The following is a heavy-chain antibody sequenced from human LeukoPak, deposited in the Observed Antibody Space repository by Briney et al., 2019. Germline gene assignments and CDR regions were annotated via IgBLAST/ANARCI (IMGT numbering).Heavy chain of an antibody. J-gene: IGHJ4*01. CDR1: GGSITSYY. CDR3: ARSVHNWNDYFGY. CDR2: IYYSGST. Sequence: SETLSLTCTVSGGSITSYYWSWIRQPPGKGLEWIGYIYYSGSTNYNPSLKSRVTISVDTSKNQFSLKLSSVTAADTAVYYCARSVHNWNDYFGYWGQGALVTVSS. V-gene: IGHV4-59*01. D-gene: IGHD1-20*01.